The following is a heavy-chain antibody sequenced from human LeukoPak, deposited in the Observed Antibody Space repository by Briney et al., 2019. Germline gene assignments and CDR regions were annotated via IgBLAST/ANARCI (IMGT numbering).Heavy chain of an antibody. Sequence: PGGSLRLSCAASGFTFSNYKMNWVRKAPGKGLEWVSSISGSGPYIYYADSVKGRFTISRDNAKNSLYLQMNGLRAKDTALYYCARDEWRTYSSGYRLNLIDYWGQGTLVTVSS. CDR2: ISGSGPYI. J-gene: IGHJ4*02. CDR3: ARDEWRTYSSGYRLNLIDY. V-gene: IGHV3-21*01. CDR1: GFTFSNYK. D-gene: IGHD3-22*01.